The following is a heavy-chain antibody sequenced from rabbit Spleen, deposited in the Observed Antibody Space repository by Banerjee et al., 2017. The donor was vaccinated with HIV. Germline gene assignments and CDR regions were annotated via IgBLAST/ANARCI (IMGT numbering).Heavy chain of an antibody. J-gene: IGHJ4*01. CDR2: INAITGKA. CDR1: GVSFNDKDV. D-gene: IGHD1-1*01. CDR3: ARDLDAVIGWNFGW. Sequence: QQQLEESGGGLVKPGGTLTLTCTASGVSFNDKDVMCWVRQAPGKGLEWIACINAITGKAVYATWAKGRFTFSKTSSTTVTLQMTSLTAADTATYFCARDLDAVIGWNFGWWGPGTLVTVS. V-gene: IGHV1S45*01.